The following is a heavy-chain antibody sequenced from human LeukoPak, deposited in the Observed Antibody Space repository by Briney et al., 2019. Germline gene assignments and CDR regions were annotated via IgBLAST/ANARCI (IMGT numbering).Heavy chain of an antibody. CDR1: GFTFSSHA. Sequence: GTSLRLSCAASGFTFSSHALHWVRQAPGKGLEWVAVISFNGGNKYYADSVKGRFTISRDNAKNTLYLQMNSLRAEDTAVYYCARETYYYDSSGYYSVWGQGTLVTVSS. CDR2: ISFNGGNK. V-gene: IGHV3-30-3*01. CDR3: ARETYYYDSSGYYSV. J-gene: IGHJ4*02. D-gene: IGHD3-22*01.